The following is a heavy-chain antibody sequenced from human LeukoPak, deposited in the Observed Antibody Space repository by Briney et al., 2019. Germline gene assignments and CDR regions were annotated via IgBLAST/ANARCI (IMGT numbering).Heavy chain of an antibody. CDR1: GFIFSDYS. CDR3: ARVGRGDYGDYTAGY. D-gene: IGHD4-17*01. V-gene: IGHV3-21*04. J-gene: IGHJ4*02. Sequence: GGSLRLSCAASGFIFSDYSMNWVRQAPGKGLEWVSSISSDSGYIYYADSVRGRFTVSRDNAKSSLFLQMNSLRDDDTAVYYCARVGRGDYGDYTAGYWGQGTLVTVSS. CDR2: ISSDSGYI.